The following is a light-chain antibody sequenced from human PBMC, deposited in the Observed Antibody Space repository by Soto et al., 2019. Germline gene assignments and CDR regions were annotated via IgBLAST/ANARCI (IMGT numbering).Light chain of an antibody. CDR2: KAS. V-gene: IGKV1-5*03. J-gene: IGKJ4*01. CDR3: QQYYTYSSLT. Sequence: DIQMTQSPSTLSASVGERVTITCRASQSISNWLAWYQQKPGKAPKLLIYKASSLESGVPSRFSGSRSGTEFTLTIRSLQPDDFATYYCQQYYTYSSLTFGGGTKVDIK. CDR1: QSISNW.